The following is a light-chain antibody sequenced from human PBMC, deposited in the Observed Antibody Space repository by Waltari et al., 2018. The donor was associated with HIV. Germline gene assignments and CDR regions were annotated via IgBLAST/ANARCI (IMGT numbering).Light chain of an antibody. CDR2: DDH. J-gene: IGLJ2*01. CDR1: SLGGKH. V-gene: IGLV3-21*02. CDR3: QVWDGNSGHVV. Sequence: SYVLTQPPSVSVAPGQTATLSCGGNSLGGKHVHWYQQKPGQAPVVVVYDDHERPSSGSGRFSGSKSGNTATLTINRVEVGDEADYHCQVWDGNSGHVVFGGGTKL.